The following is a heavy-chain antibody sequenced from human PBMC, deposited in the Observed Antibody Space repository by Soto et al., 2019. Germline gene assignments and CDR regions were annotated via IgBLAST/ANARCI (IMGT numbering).Heavy chain of an antibody. CDR3: AKGFSYDFLVDV. CDR2: ISGSGGST. D-gene: IGHD3-3*01. Sequence: GGSLRLSCAASGFTFSSYAMSWVRQAPGKGLEWVSAISGSGGSTYYADSVKGRFTISRDNSKNTLYLQMNSLRAEDTAAYYCAKGFSYDFLVDVWGKGTTVTVSS. CDR1: GFTFSSYA. V-gene: IGHV3-23*01. J-gene: IGHJ6*04.